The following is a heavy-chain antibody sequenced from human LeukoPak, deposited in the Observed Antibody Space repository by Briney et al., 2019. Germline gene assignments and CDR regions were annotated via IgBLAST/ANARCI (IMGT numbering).Heavy chain of an antibody. J-gene: IGHJ3*02. CDR1: GFTFSSYG. Sequence: GGSLRLSCAASGFTFSSYGMHWVRQAPGKGLEWVAVIWYDGSNKYYADSVKGRFTISRDNSKNTLYLQMNSLRAEDTAVYYCARGQLYDSSAQGAFDIWGQGTMVTVSS. CDR2: IWYDGSNK. CDR3: ARGQLYDSSAQGAFDI. V-gene: IGHV3-33*01. D-gene: IGHD3-22*01.